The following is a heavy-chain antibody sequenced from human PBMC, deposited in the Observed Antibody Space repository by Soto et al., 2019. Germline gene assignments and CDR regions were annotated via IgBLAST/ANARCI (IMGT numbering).Heavy chain of an antibody. D-gene: IGHD3-16*01. V-gene: IGHV1-18*01. J-gene: IGHJ4*01. CDR2: ISAYNGNT. CDR3: ARVLEASVWGSYFSERPHYFDY. Sequence: ASVKVSCKASGYTFTSYGISWVRQAPGQGLEWMGWISAYNGNTNYAQKLQGRVTMTTDTSTSTAYMELRSPRSDDTAVYYCARVLEASVWGSYFSERPHYFDYWG. CDR1: GYTFTSYG.